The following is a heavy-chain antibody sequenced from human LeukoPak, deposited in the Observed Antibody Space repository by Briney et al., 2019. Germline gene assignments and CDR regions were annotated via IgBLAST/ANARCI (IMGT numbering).Heavy chain of an antibody. CDR3: ARGAVTTLDAFDI. V-gene: IGHV4-34*01. D-gene: IGHD4-17*01. Sequence: SETLSLTCAVYGGSFSGYYWSWIRQPPGKGLEWTGEINHSGSTNYNPSLKSRVTISVDTSKNQFSLKLSSVTAADTAVYYCARGAVTTLDAFDIWGQGTMVTVSS. CDR1: GGSFSGYY. J-gene: IGHJ3*02. CDR2: INHSGST.